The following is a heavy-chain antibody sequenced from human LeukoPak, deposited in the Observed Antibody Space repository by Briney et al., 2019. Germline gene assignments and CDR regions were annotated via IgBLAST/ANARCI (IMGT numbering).Heavy chain of an antibody. V-gene: IGHV3-7*03. CDR2: INQDGADK. D-gene: IGHD2-8*02. J-gene: IGHJ4*02. Sequence: GGSLTLSCAASGFTFTTYWMSWIRQAPGKGLEWVANINQDGADKYYVDSVKGRFTFSRDNAQNSLYLQMSSLRVEDTAVYYWGTDNTGPYKGLEFWGQGTQVTVSS. CDR1: GFTFTTYW. CDR3: GTDNTGPYKGLEF.